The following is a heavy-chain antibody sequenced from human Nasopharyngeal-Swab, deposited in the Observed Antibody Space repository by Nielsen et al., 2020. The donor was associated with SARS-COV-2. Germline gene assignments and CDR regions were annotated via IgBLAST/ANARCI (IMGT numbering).Heavy chain of an antibody. CDR1: GGSISSSSYY. Sequence: SEILSLTCTVSGGSISSSSYYWGWIRQPPGKGLEWIVSIYYSGSTYYNPSLKSRVTISVDTSKNQFSLKLSSVAAADTAVYYCARDNYPYYYYGMDVWGQGTTVTVSS. CDR3: ARDNYPYYYYGMDV. CDR2: IYYSGST. V-gene: IGHV4-39*01. J-gene: IGHJ6*02. D-gene: IGHD4-11*01.